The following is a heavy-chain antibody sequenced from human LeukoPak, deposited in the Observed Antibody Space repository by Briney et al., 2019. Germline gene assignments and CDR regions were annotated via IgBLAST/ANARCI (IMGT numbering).Heavy chain of an antibody. J-gene: IGHJ6*02. CDR2: INPSGGST. CDR3: AREDVVLVDAVRYSYYGMDV. CDR1: GYTFTVYY. Sequence: ASVKVCCKASGYTFTVYYMHWGRQAPGQGLEWMGIINPSGGSTSYAQKLQDRVTMTRDTSTSTVYMELSSLKSEDTAVYYCAREDVVLVDAVRYSYYGMDVWGQGTTVTVSS. D-gene: IGHD2-8*01. V-gene: IGHV1-46*01.